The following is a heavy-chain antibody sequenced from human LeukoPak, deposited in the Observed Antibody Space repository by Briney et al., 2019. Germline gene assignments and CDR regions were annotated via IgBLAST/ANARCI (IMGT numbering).Heavy chain of an antibody. V-gene: IGHV4-39*07. CDR1: GGSISSSSYY. Sequence: SETLSLTCTVSGGSISSSSYYWGWIRQPPGKGLEWIGSIYYSGSTYYNPSLKSRVTISVDTSKNQFSLKLSSVTAADTAVYYCARPWKELDYFDYWGQGTLVTVSS. CDR2: IYYSGST. D-gene: IGHD1-1*01. J-gene: IGHJ4*02. CDR3: ARPWKELDYFDY.